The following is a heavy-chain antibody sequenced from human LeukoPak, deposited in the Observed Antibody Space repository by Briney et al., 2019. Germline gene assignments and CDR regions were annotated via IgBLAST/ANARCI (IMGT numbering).Heavy chain of an antibody. V-gene: IGHV1-46*01. D-gene: IGHD5-12*01. CDR2: INPSGGST. Sequence: ASVKVSCKASGYTFTSYYMHWVRQAPGQGLEWMAIINPSGGSTSYAQKFQGRVTMTRDTSTSTVYMELSSLRSEDTAVYYCASGNIRGYSGYDLDYFDYWGQGTLVTVSS. CDR1: GYTFTSYY. CDR3: ASGNIRGYSGYDLDYFDY. J-gene: IGHJ4*02.